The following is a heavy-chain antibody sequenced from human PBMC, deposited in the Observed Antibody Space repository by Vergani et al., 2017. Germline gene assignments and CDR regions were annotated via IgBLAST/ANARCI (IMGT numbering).Heavy chain of an antibody. CDR2: IYSGGST. Sequence: EVQLVESGGGLVQPGGSLRLSCAASGFTVSSNYMSWVRQAPGKGLEWVSVIYSGGSTYYADSVKGRFTISRDNSKNTLYLQMNSLRAEDTAVYYCAKLRTKDYGDYPSWGQGTLVTVSS. CDR3: AKLRTKDYGDYPS. CDR1: GFTVSSNY. V-gene: IGHV3-66*01. J-gene: IGHJ4*02. D-gene: IGHD4-17*01.